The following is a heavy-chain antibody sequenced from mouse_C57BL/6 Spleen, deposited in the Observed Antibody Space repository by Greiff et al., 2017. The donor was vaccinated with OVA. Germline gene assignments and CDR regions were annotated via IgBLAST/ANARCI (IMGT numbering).Heavy chain of an antibody. CDR1: GYTFTDYN. CDR2: INPNNGGT. CDR3: ARGSYGNYDYFDY. J-gene: IGHJ2*01. Sequence: VQLQQSGPELVKPGASVKMSCKASGYTFTDYNMHWVKQSHGKSLEWIGYINPNNGGTSYNQKFKGKATLTVNKSSSTAYMELRSLTSEDSAVYYCARGSYGNYDYFDYWGQGTTLTVSS. V-gene: IGHV1-22*01. D-gene: IGHD2-1*01.